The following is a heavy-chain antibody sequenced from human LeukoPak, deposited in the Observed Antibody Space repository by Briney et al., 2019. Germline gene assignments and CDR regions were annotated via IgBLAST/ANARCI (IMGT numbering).Heavy chain of an antibody. CDR2: IYYSGST. CDR1: GGSISSYY. V-gene: IGHV4-59*08. D-gene: IGHD7-27*01. J-gene: IGHJ5*02. CDR3: ARLGIRASWFDP. Sequence: SETLSLTCTVSGGSISSYYWSWIRQPPGKGLEWIGYIYYSGSTNYNPSLKSRVTISVGTSKNQFSLKLSSVTAADTAVYYCARLGIRASWFDPWGQGTLVTVSS.